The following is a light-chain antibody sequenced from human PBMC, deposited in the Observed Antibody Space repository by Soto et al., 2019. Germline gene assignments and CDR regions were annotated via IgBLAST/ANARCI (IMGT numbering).Light chain of an antibody. Sequence: EIVLTQSPGTLSLSPGERATLSCRASQSVSSYLAWYQQKPGQAPRLLIYGASSRATGIPDRFSGSGSGTDFTLTISRLEPEDFAVYYCQKYDTSRTFGQGTKVDI. J-gene: IGKJ1*01. CDR1: QSVSSY. CDR2: GAS. V-gene: IGKV3-20*01. CDR3: QKYDTSRT.